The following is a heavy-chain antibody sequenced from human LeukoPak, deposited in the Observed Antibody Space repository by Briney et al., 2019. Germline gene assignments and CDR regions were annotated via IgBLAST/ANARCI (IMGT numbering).Heavy chain of an antibody. CDR1: GGSFSGYY. D-gene: IGHD3-9*01. CDR3: ARGPTPYYDILTGYYSFRYYYGMDV. CDR2: INHSGST. Sequence: PSEALSLTCAVYGGSFSGYYWSWIRQPPGKGLEWIGEINHSGSTNYNPSLKSRVTISVDTSKNQFSLKLSSVTAADTAVYYCARGPTPYYDILTGYYSFRYYYGMDVWGQGTTVTVSS. V-gene: IGHV4-34*01. J-gene: IGHJ6*02.